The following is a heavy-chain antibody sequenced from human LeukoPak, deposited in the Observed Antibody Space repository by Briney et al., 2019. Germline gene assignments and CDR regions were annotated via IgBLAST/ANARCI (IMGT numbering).Heavy chain of an antibody. J-gene: IGHJ4*02. CDR2: IWYDGSNK. Sequence: PGGSLRLSCAASGFTFSSYGMHWVRQAPGKGLEWVAVIWYDGSNKYYADSVKGRFTISRDNSENTLYLQMNSLRAEDTAVYYCARDSLPYYDSSGYRLTPFDYWGQGTLVTVSS. CDR3: ARDSLPYYDSSGYRLTPFDY. CDR1: GFTFSSYG. V-gene: IGHV3-33*01. D-gene: IGHD3-22*01.